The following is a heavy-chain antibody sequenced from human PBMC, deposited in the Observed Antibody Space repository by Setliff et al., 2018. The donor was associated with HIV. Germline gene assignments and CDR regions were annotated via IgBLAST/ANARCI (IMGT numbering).Heavy chain of an antibody. D-gene: IGHD1-26*01. CDR1: GLTFSMST. J-gene: IGHJ4*02. CDR3: ARGTPRGSYDY. CDR2: ITHDGAKT. V-gene: IGHV3-64*02. Sequence: SCEASGLTFSMSTFHWVRQAPGKGLEYVSAITHDGAKTYYADSVKGRFTISRDNSKNTVYLQMGSLRVEDMAVYHCARGTPRGSYDYWGQGTPVTVSS.